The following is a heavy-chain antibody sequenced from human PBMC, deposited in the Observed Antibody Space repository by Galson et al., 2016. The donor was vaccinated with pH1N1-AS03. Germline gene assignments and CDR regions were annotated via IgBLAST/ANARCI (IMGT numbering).Heavy chain of an antibody. Sequence: SVKVSCKASGYTFTRNYMHWVRQAPGQGLEWMGIINPSGGSTNYAQKFQGRVTMTRDTSTSTVCMELSSLRSEDTAVYYCARGHDVSYGLPRLGYYFDYWGQGTLVTVSS. CDR3: ARGHDVSYGLPRLGYYFDY. D-gene: IGHD5-18*01. CDR2: INPSGGST. CDR1: GYTFTRNY. J-gene: IGHJ4*02. V-gene: IGHV1-46*03.